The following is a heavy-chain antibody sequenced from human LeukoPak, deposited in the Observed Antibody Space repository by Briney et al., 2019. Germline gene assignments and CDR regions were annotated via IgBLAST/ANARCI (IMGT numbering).Heavy chain of an antibody. CDR1: GASISSGGYY. V-gene: IGHV4-31*03. J-gene: IGHJ6*02. Sequence: SQTLSLTCTVSGASISSGGYYWSRIRQHPGKGLEWIGYIYYSGSTYYNPSLKSRVTISVDTSKNQFSLKLSSVTAADTAVYYCARDPSSSSYGMDVWGQGTTVTVSS. CDR3: ARDPSSSSYGMDV. D-gene: IGHD2-2*01. CDR2: IYYSGST.